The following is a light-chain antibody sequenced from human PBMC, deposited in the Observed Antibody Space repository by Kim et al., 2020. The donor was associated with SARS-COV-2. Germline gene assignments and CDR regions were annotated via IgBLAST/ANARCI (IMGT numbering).Light chain of an antibody. Sequence: GESDTITGGASQSISDCLAWYKQRPGRAHKLLIYKASGLDSGVPSRFSGSGSETEFSLTMSSLQPDDFATYYCQQYRTYPPLTFGGGTKVDIK. CDR2: KAS. V-gene: IGKV1-5*03. CDR1: QSISDC. J-gene: IGKJ4*01. CDR3: QQYRTYPPLT.